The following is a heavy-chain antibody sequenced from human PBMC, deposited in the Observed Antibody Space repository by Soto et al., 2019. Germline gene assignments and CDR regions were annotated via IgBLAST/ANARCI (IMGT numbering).Heavy chain of an antibody. D-gene: IGHD2-21*01. V-gene: IGHV1-69*12. Sequence: QVLLVQSGAEVKKPGSSMKVSCKTSGGTFNSFAISWVRLVPGQGLEWMGVIIPGFASPTYAQTLQGRVSITADESTTKAYMELSSLRSEDTAVYYCARDRVMRGNSYYYGMDVWGQGTTVTVSS. J-gene: IGHJ6*02. CDR3: ARDRVMRGNSYYYGMDV. CDR2: IIPGFASP. CDR1: GGTFNSFA.